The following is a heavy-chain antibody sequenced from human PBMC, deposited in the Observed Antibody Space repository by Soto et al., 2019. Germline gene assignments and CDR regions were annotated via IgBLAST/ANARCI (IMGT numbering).Heavy chain of an antibody. J-gene: IGHJ4*02. D-gene: IGHD2-2*01. CDR2: IIPIFGTA. CDR3: ARLYQLLDKDDY. V-gene: IGHV1-69*06. CDR1: GGTFSSYA. Sequence: QVQLVQSGAEVKKPGSSVKVSCKASGGTFSSYAISWVRQAPGQGLEWMGGIIPIFGTANYAQKFQGRVTITADKSTSRAYMELSSLRSEDTAVYCCARLYQLLDKDDYWGQGTLVTVSS.